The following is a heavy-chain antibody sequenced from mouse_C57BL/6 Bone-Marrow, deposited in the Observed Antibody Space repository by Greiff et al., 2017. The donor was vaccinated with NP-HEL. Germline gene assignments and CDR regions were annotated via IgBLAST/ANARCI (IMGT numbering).Heavy chain of an antibody. D-gene: IGHD3-3*01. CDR1: GFSLTSYG. J-gene: IGHJ2*01. CDR3: ASQLTPDYFDY. CDR2: IWSGGST. Sequence: QVQLQQSGPGLVQPSQSLSITCTVSGFSLTSYGVHWVRQSPGKGLEWLGVIWSGGSTDYNAAFLSRLSISKDNSKSKVFFKMNSLQADDTAIYYCASQLTPDYFDYWGQGTTLTVSS. V-gene: IGHV2-2*01.